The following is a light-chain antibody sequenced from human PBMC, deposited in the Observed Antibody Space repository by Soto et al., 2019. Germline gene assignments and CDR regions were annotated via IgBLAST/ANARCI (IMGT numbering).Light chain of an antibody. J-gene: IGKJ4*01. CDR3: LQANTFPLT. CDR2: AAS. Sequence: DIQMTQSPSSVSASVGDRVTITCRASQGIGSWLAWYQQKPGKAPKLLIYAASSLQSGVPSGFRRSTSGTDFDLTNNSLQPEDFATYYWLQANTFPLTFGGGTKVEIK. V-gene: IGKV1-12*01. CDR1: QGIGSW.